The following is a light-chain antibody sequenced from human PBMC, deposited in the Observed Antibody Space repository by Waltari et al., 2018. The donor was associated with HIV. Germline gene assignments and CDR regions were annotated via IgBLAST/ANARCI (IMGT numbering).Light chain of an antibody. CDR3: SSYAGSKDV. Sequence: QSALTQPPSASGSPGQSVTISCTGTSSDIGGYNYVSWYQQHPGKAPKLMIYEVNKRPSGVPDRFSASKSGNTASLTVSGLQADDEADYYCSSYAGSKDVFGTGTKVTVI. CDR1: SSDIGGYNY. V-gene: IGLV2-8*01. CDR2: EVN. J-gene: IGLJ1*01.